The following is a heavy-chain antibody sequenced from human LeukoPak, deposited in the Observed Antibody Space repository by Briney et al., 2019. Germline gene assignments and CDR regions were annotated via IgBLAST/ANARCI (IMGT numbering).Heavy chain of an antibody. J-gene: IGHJ6*02. D-gene: IGHD3-3*01. V-gene: IGHV1-8*01. CDR3: ARVEVLGYDFWSGYYHYYYYGMDV. CDR1: GYTFTSYD. CDR2: MNPNSGNT. Sequence: ASVKVSCKASGYTFTSYDINWVRQATGQGLEWMGWMNPNSGNTGYAQKFQGRVTMTRNTSISTAYMELSSLRSEDTAVYYCARVEVLGYDFWSGYYHYYYYGMDVRGQGTTVTVSS.